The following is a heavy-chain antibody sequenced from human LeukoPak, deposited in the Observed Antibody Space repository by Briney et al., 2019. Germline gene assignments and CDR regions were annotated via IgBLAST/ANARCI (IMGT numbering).Heavy chain of an antibody. CDR2: ISSSSSYT. V-gene: IGHV3-21*01. CDR3: ARARWGIVVVPAGKSGASYGMDV. Sequence: GGSLRLSCAASGFTFSSYSMNWVRQAPGKGLEWVSSISSSSSYTYYADSVKGRFTISRDNAKNSLYLQMNSLRAEDTAVYYCARARWGIVVVPAGKSGASYGMDVWGQGTTVTVSS. CDR1: GFTFSSYS. D-gene: IGHD2-2*01. J-gene: IGHJ6*02.